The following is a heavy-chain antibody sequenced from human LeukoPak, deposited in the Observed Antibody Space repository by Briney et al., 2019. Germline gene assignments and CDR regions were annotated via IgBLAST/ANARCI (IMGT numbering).Heavy chain of an antibody. CDR3: ERAPLVRGLIPPFDY. D-gene: IGHD3-10*01. J-gene: IGHJ4*02. Sequence: GGSLRLSCAASGFTFRSYSMNGVRQAPGKGLEGVSFINSDSSAIYYADSVKGLFTSSRDNAENSLYLQMNRLRDEDTAVSYCERAPLVRGLIPPFDYWGQGTLVSVSS. CDR1: GFTFRSYS. V-gene: IGHV3-48*02. CDR2: INSDSSAI.